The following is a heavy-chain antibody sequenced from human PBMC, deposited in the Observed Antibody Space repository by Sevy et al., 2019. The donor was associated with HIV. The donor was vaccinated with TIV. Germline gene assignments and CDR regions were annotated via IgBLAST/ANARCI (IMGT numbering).Heavy chain of an antibody. Sequence: ASVKVSCKASGGTFSSYAISWVRQAPGQGLEWMGGIIPIFGTANYAQKFQGRVTITADESTSTAYMELSSLRSEDTAVYYCARDFGGYCSSTSCYGFDYWGQGTLVIVSS. V-gene: IGHV1-69*13. D-gene: IGHD2-2*01. J-gene: IGHJ4*02. CDR3: ARDFGGYCSSTSCYGFDY. CDR2: IIPIFGTA. CDR1: GGTFSSYA.